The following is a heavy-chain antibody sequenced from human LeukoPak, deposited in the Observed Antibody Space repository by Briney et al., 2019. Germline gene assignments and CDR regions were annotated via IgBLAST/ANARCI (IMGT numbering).Heavy chain of an antibody. CDR3: ARAPVVVPAAISPQYYNYMDV. J-gene: IGHJ6*03. V-gene: IGHV3-48*03. CDR1: GFTFSSYE. D-gene: IGHD2-2*01. CDR2: ISSSGSTI. Sequence: GGSLRLSCAASGFTFSSYEMNWVRQAPGKGLEWVSYISSSGSTIYYAHSVKGRFTISRDNAKNSLYLQMNSLRAEDTAVYYCARAPVVVPAAISPQYYNYMDVWGKGTTVTISS.